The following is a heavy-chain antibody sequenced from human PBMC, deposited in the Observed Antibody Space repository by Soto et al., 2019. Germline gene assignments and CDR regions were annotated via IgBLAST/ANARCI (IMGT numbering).Heavy chain of an antibody. D-gene: IGHD3-22*01. CDR3: ASYYYDSSGYYYVPGVY. Sequence: SETLSLTCTVSGGSISGYYWSWIRQPPGKGLQWIGYIYYSGSTNYNPSLKSRVTISVDTSKNQFSLNLSSVTAADTAVHYCASYYYDSSGYYYVPGVYWGQGTLVTVSS. CDR1: GGSISGYY. V-gene: IGHV4-59*08. J-gene: IGHJ4*02. CDR2: IYYSGST.